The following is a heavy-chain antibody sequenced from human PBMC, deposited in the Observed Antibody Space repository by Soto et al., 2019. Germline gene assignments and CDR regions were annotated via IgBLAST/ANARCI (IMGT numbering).Heavy chain of an antibody. CDR2: ISTNTGHT. J-gene: IGHJ5*02. CDR3: AREEYRQVDH. CDR1: GYTFTNYG. V-gene: IGHV1-18*04. Sequence: QVQLVQSGAEVKKPGASVKVSCKASGYTFTNYGISWVRQAPGQGLEWMGWISTNTGHTDYARNLRGRVTMTTGASTTTAYMELRSLTSDDTAIYFCAREEYRQVDHWGQGTLVTVSS. D-gene: IGHD3-16*02.